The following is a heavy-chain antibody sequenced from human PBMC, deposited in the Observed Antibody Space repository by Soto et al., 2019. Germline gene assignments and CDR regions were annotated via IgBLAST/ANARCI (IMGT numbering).Heavy chain of an antibody. CDR3: AKAYDYIWGSYHRELDD. V-gene: IGHV3-23*01. CDR2: ISRTGGAA. D-gene: IGHD3-16*02. CDR1: GFTFSNFA. J-gene: IGHJ4*02. Sequence: EVQLLESGGGLVQPGGSLRLSCAASGFTFSNFAMFWVRQAPGKGLEWVSSISRTGGAAHYADSVNGRFTISRDNSKNTLFLKMDSMRAEDTAVYYCAKAYDYIWGSYHRELDDWGQGTLVTVSS.